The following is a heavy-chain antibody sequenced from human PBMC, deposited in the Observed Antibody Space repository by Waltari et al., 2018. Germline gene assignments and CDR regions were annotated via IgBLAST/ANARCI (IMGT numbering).Heavy chain of an antibody. Sequence: QLQLQESGPGLVKPSETLSLTCTVSGGSISSSSYYWGWIRQPPGKGLEWLGSIYYSGSTYYNPSLKSRVTISVDTSKNQFSLKLSSVTAADTAVYYCARGQTFGVVILDFDYWGQGTLVTVSS. D-gene: IGHD3-3*01. CDR2: IYYSGST. CDR1: GGSISSSSYY. CDR3: ARGQTFGVVILDFDY. J-gene: IGHJ4*02. V-gene: IGHV4-39*07.